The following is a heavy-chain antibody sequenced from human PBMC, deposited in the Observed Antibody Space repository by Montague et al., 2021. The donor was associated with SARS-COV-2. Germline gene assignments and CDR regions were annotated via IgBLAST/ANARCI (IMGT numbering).Heavy chain of an antibody. D-gene: IGHD2/OR15-2a*01. CDR2: IHHSGST. CDR1: GGSFTDYY. V-gene: IGHV4-34*01. Sequence: SETLSLTCAVSGGSFTDYYWAWIRQPPGKGLEWIGQIHHSGSTNYNPSLQGRLSTSADMSKKQFTLSLSSVTAADTAVYYCARVKGIVHYVLGLDVWGQGTTVTVSS. J-gene: IGHJ6*02. CDR3: ARVKGIVHYVLGLDV.